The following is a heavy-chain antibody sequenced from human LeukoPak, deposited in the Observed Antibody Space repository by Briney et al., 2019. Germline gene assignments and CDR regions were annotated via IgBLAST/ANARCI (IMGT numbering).Heavy chain of an antibody. CDR3: ARALGGYFDY. CDR1: GGSISSGSYY. Sequence: SETLSLTCTVSGGSISSGSYYWSWIRQPAGKGLEWIGRIYTSGSTNYNPSLKSRVTLSVDTSKNQFSLKLSSVTAADTAVYYCARALGGYFDYWGQGTLVTVSS. J-gene: IGHJ4*02. D-gene: IGHD3-16*01. CDR2: IYTSGST. V-gene: IGHV4-61*02.